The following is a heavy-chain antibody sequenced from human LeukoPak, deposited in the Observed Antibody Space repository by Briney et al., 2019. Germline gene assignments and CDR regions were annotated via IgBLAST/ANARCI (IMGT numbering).Heavy chain of an antibody. D-gene: IGHD3-3*01. Sequence: GRSLRLSCAASGFTVSSNYMSWVRQAPGKGLEWVSVIYSGGSTYYADSVKGRFTISRDNSKNTLYLQMNSLRAEDTAVYYCARDLYYDFWSGYLWGQGTLVTVSS. CDR3: ARDLYYDFWSGYL. J-gene: IGHJ5*02. CDR1: GFTVSSNY. CDR2: IYSGGST. V-gene: IGHV3-53*01.